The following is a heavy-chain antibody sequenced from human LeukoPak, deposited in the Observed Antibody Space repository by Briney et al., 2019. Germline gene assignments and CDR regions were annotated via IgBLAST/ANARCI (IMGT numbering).Heavy chain of an antibody. V-gene: IGHV3-21*01. CDR1: GFTFSSYS. CDR2: ISSSSSYI. J-gene: IGHJ5*02. Sequence: GGSLRLSCAASGFTFSSYSMNWVRQAPGKGLEWVSSISSSSSYIYYADSVKGRFTISRDNAKNSLYLQMNSLRAEDTAVYYCARVMTVTTLSFPFDPWGQGTLVTVSS. D-gene: IGHD4-17*01. CDR3: ARVMTVTTLSFPFDP.